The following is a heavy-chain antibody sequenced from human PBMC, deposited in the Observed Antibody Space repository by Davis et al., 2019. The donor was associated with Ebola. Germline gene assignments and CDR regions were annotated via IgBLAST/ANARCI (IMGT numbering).Heavy chain of an antibody. V-gene: IGHV4-39*01. Sequence: SETLSLTCTVSGRSISSSSYYWGWIRQPPGKGLEWTGSIYYSGSTYYNPSPKSRVTISVHTSKNQFSLKPSSVTAADTAVYYCARREMAIDYWGQGTLVTVSS. CDR3: ARREMAIDY. CDR2: IYYSGST. J-gene: IGHJ4*02. CDR1: GRSISSSSYY. D-gene: IGHD5-24*01.